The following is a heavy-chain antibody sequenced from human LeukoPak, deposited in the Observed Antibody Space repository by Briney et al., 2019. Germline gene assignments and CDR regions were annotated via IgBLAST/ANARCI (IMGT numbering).Heavy chain of an antibody. V-gene: IGHV4-59*01. CDR3: ARDKQQLSY. Sequence: SETLSLTCSVSGGSISSYHWSWIRQPPGKGLEWIGSIYYSGSTNYNPSLKSRVTISVDTSKNQFSLKLTSVTAADTAVYYRARDKQQLSYWGQGTLVTVSS. D-gene: IGHD6-13*01. J-gene: IGHJ4*02. CDR1: GGSISSYH. CDR2: IYYSGST.